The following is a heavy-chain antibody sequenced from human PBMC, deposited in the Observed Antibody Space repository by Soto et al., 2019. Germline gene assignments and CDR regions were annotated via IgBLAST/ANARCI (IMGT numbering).Heavy chain of an antibody. Sequence: ASVKVSCKASGGTFSSYTISWVRQAPGQGLEWMGRIIPILGIANYAQKFQGRVTITADKSTSTAYMELSSLRSEDTAVYYCASCGVAATPAYYYYMDVWGKGTTVTVSS. CDR2: IIPILGIA. CDR3: ASCGVAATPAYYYYMDV. D-gene: IGHD2-15*01. V-gene: IGHV1-69*02. J-gene: IGHJ6*03. CDR1: GGTFSSYT.